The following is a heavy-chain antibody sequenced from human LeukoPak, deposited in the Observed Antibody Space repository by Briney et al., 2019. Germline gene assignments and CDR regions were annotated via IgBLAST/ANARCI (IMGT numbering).Heavy chain of an antibody. J-gene: IGHJ4*02. V-gene: IGHV3-21*01. D-gene: IGHD5-12*01. Sequence: PGGSLGLSCAASGFTFSSYSMNWVRQAPGKGLEWVSSISSSSSYIYYADSVKGRFTISRDNAKNSLYLQMNSLRAEDTAVYYCARDGTVYSGYDLVYWGQGTLVTVSS. CDR1: GFTFSSYS. CDR2: ISSSSSYI. CDR3: ARDGTVYSGYDLVY.